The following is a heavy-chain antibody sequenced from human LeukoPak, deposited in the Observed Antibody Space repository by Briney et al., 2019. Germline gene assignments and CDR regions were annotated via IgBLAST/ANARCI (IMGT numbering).Heavy chain of an antibody. J-gene: IGHJ4*02. Sequence: RPSETLSLTCTVSGASISSYYWSWIRQPPGKGLEWIGYIYYSGSTNYNPSLKSRVTISVDTSKNQFSLKLSSVTAADTAVYYCARRRAPPYYYDSSGYYYFDYWGQGTLVTVSS. CDR2: IYYSGST. V-gene: IGHV4-59*01. CDR1: GASISSYY. D-gene: IGHD3-22*01. CDR3: ARRRAPPYYYDSSGYYYFDY.